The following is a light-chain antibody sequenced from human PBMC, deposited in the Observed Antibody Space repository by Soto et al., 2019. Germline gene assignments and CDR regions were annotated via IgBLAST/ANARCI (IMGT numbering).Light chain of an antibody. V-gene: IGLV4-60*02. J-gene: IGLJ3*02. CDR3: ETWNSNTHTV. CDR1: SGHSSYI. Sequence: QLVLTQSSSASASLGSSVKLTCTLSSGHSSYIIACHQQQPGKAPRYLMKLEGSGSYNKGSGVPDRFSGSSSGADRYLTIYNLQFEDEADYYCETWNSNTHTVFGGGTKVTVL. CDR2: LEGSGSY.